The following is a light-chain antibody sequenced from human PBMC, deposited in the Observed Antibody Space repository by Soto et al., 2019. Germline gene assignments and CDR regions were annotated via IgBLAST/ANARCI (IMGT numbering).Light chain of an antibody. V-gene: IGLV1-44*01. CDR3: AAWDDSLNGDNYV. CDR1: SSKNGSNT. J-gene: IGLJ1*01. Sequence: QSVLPQPPSASGTPGQRGTISCSGSSSKNGSNTVNWYQQLPGTAPKLLIYSNNQRPSGFPDRFSGSKSGTSASLAISGLQSEDEADYYCAAWDDSLNGDNYVFGTGTKVTVL. CDR2: SNN.